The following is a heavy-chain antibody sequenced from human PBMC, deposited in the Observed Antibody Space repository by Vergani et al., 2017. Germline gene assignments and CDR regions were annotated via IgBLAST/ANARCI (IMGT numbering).Heavy chain of an antibody. J-gene: IGHJ6*03. CDR2: ISYDGSNK. CDR1: GFTFSSYA. Sequence: QVQLVESGGGVVQPGRSLRLSCAASGFTFSSYAMHWVRQAPGKGLEWVAVISYDGSNKYYADSVKGRFTISRDNSKNTLYLQMNSLRAEDTAVYYCARVQGDIVVVPAVRGYMDVWGKATTVTVSS. D-gene: IGHD2-2*01. V-gene: IGHV3-30-3*01. CDR3: ARVQGDIVVVPAVRGYMDV.